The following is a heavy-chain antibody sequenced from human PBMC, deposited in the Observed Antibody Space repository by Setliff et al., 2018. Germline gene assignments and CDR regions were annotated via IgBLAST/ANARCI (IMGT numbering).Heavy chain of an antibody. D-gene: IGHD1-1*01. CDR3: ARDVYGDDWNTFVDVYYYYMDV. CDR1: GYSTNSGYY. Sequence: SETLSLTCAVSGYSTNSGYYWCWIRQSPGKGLEWLGSIYRDGNTYYNPSLRSRVTISVDTSKNQFSLNLSSVTDADTAVYYCARDVYGDDWNTFVDVYYYYMDVWGKGTTVTVSS. CDR2: IYRDGNT. V-gene: IGHV4-38-2*02. J-gene: IGHJ6*03.